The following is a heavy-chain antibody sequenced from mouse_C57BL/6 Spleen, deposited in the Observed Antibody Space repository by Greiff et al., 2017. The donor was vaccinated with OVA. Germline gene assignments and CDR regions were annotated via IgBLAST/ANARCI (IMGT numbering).Heavy chain of an antibody. CDR1: GFTFSDYG. CDR2: ISSGSSTI. D-gene: IGHD1-1*01. CDR3: AGPITTVPFYAMDY. Sequence: EVKVVESGGGLVKPGGSLKLSCAASGFTFSDYGMHWVRQAPEKGLEWVAYISSGSSTIYYADTVKGRFTISRDNAKNTLFLQMTSVRSEDTAMYYCAGPITTVPFYAMDYWGQGTSVTVSS. V-gene: IGHV5-17*01. J-gene: IGHJ4*01.